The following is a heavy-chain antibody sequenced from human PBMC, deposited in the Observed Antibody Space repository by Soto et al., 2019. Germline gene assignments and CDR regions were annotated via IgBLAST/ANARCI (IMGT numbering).Heavy chain of an antibody. CDR3: ARTTMVNYAMDV. J-gene: IGHJ6*02. CDR1: GFTFSDHY. D-gene: IGHD4-17*01. Sequence: EVQLVESGGGLVQPGGSLRLSCAASGFTFSDHYMDWVRQAPGKGLEWVGRSRNKANSYTTEYAASVKGRFTMSRDDSKNSVYLQMNSLKTEDTAVYYCARTTMVNYAMDVWGQGTTVTVSS. V-gene: IGHV3-72*01. CDR2: SRNKANSYTT.